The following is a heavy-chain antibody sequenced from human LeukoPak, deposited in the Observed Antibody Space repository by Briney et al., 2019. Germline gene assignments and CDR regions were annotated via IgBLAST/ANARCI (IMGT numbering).Heavy chain of an antibody. J-gene: IGHJ4*02. Sequence: GVSVRLSCAVSGFGFSSNSERCARQAPGKGLECVSSISSSGTYKSYADSVKGRFTSSRDNAKNSLYLQMNSLRTEDTAVYYCAKGKDSVAGATNDYWGQGTLVTVSS. CDR1: GFGFSSNS. V-gene: IGHV3-21*01. D-gene: IGHD6-19*01. CDR2: ISSSGTYK. CDR3: AKGKDSVAGATNDY.